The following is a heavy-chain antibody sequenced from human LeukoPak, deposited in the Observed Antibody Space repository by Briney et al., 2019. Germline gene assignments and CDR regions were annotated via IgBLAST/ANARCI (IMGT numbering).Heavy chain of an antibody. CDR1: GFTFSSYA. CDR2: ISGSGGST. D-gene: IGHD3-10*01. Sequence: PGGSLRLSCAASGFTFSSYAMSWVRQAPGKGLEWVSAISGSGGSTYYADSVKGRFTISRDNSKNTLYLQMNSLRAEDTAVYYCAKGMEYYYGSGSYPDIWGQGIMVTVSS. J-gene: IGHJ3*02. CDR3: AKGMEYYYGSGSYPDI. V-gene: IGHV3-23*01.